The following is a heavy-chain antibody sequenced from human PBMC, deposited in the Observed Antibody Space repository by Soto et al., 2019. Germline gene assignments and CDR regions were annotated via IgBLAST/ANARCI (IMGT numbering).Heavy chain of an antibody. V-gene: IGHV3-23*01. J-gene: IGHJ4*02. D-gene: IGHD6-19*01. Sequence: PGGSLRLSCAASGFTFSSYAMSWFRQAPGKGLEWVSAISGSGDSTYYADSVKGRFTISRDNSKNTLYLQMNGLRAEDTAVYYCAKSCTGGWYSSCFDYWGQGTLVTVSS. CDR2: ISGSGDST. CDR3: AKSCTGGWYSSCFDY. CDR1: GFTFSSYA.